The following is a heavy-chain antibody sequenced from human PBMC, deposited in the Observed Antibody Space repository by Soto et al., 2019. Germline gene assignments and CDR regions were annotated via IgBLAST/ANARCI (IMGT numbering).Heavy chain of an antibody. Sequence: QVQLVESGGGVVQPGRSLRLSCEASGFTFRDYAMHWVRQAPGKGLEWAAAIPSDGSAQHYADSVKGRFSISRDNSKNTLSLQMNSLRPEDAALYYCERAVAGQVRSAWTWLDYWGQGTLVTVSS. D-gene: IGHD1-1*01. CDR3: ERAVAGQVRSAWTWLDY. J-gene: IGHJ4*02. CDR1: GFTFRDYA. CDR2: IPSDGSAQ. V-gene: IGHV3-30-3*01.